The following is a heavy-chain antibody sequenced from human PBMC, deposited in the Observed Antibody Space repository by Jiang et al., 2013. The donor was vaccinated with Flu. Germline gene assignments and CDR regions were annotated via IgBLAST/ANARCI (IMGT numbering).Heavy chain of an antibody. CDR1: GYTFTSYA. J-gene: IGHJ5*02. CDR2: INTNTGNP. Sequence: VKVSCKASGYTFTSYAMNWVRQAPGQGLEWMGWINTNTGNPTYAQGFTGRFVFSLDTSVSTAYLQISSLKAEDTAVYYCAREGLNGLVATIPHFWFDPWGQGTLVTVSS. D-gene: IGHD5-12*01. CDR3: AREGLNGLVATIPHFWFDP. V-gene: IGHV7-4-1*02.